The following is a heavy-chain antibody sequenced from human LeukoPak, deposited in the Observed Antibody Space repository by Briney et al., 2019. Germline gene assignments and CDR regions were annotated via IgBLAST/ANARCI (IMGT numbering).Heavy chain of an antibody. CDR1: GGTFSSYA. V-gene: IGHV1-69*01. J-gene: IGHJ4*02. CDR3: ARICSGGSCYKDFDY. CDR2: IIPIFGTA. Sequence: SVKVSCKASGGTFSSYAISWVRQAPGQGLEWMGGIIPIFGTANYAQKFQGRVTITADESTSTAYMELSSLRSEDTAVYYCARICSGGSCYKDFDYWGQRTLVTLSS. D-gene: IGHD2-15*01.